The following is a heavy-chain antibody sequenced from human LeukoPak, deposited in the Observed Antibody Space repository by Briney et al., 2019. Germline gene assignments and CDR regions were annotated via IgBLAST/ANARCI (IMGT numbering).Heavy chain of an antibody. V-gene: IGHV3-9*01. CDR1: GFTFSSYG. CDR3: AKDAKPITMVLTGYYGMDV. J-gene: IGHJ6*01. D-gene: IGHD3-10*01. CDR2: ISGSGGSI. Sequence: GGSLRLSCAASGFTFSSYGMRWFRQAPGKGLEWVSCISGSGGSIGYADSVKDRFTISRDNAKNSLYLQMNSQRAEDTALYYCAKDAKPITMVLTGYYGMDVWGQGTTVTVSS.